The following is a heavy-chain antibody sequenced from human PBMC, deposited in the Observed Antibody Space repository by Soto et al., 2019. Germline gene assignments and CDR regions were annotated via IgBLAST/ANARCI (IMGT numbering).Heavy chain of an antibody. V-gene: IGHV1-18*01. CDR2: ISGYNGRT. J-gene: IGHJ6*02. CDR1: GYSFTEYG. Sequence: QIQVVQSGAEVKESGASVKVSCKTSGYSFTEYGVSWVRQAPGQGLEWVGWISGYNGRTTYAQKFQGRVTITIDTSTNTAYMELRSLASDDTAVYYCAKDNTATSPSRYSFGMDVWGPGTTVSVSS. CDR3: AKDNTATSPSRYSFGMDV. D-gene: IGHD4-17*01.